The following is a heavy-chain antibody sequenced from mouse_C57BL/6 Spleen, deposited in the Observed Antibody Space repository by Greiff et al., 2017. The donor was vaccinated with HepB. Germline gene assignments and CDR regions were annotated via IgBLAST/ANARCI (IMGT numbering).Heavy chain of an antibody. CDR3: ARWLYYSNYEWYFDV. D-gene: IGHD2-5*01. Sequence: EVKLMESGPGLVKPSQSLSLTCSVTGYSITSGYYWNWIRQFPGNKLEWMGYISYDGSNNYNPSLKNRISITRDTSKNQFFLKLNSVTTEDTATYYCARWLYYSNYEWYFDVWGTGTTVTVSS. J-gene: IGHJ1*03. CDR2: ISYDGSN. CDR1: GYSITSGYY. V-gene: IGHV3-6*01.